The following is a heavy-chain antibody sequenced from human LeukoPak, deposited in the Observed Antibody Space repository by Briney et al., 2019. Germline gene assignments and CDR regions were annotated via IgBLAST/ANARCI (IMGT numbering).Heavy chain of an antibody. J-gene: IGHJ4*02. CDR1: GISISNYW. CDR2: INQAETEK. V-gene: IGHV3-7*01. Sequence: GGSLRLSCAASGISISNYWMSWVRQAPGKGLEWVANINQAETEKQYVDSVKGRFTVSRDNANNSLYLQMNSLGAEDTAVYYCARESRSGSYSGYWGQGTLVTVSS. CDR3: ARESRSGSYSGY. D-gene: IGHD1-26*01.